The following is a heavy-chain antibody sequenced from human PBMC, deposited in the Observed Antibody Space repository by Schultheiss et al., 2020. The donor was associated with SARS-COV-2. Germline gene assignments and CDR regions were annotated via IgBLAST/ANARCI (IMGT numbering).Heavy chain of an antibody. CDR1: GFSLSTSGVG. D-gene: IGHD3-22*01. Sequence: GPTLVKPTQTLTLTCTFSGFSLSTSGVGVGWIRQPPGKALEWLALIYWDDDKRYSPSLKSRLTITKDTSKNQVVLTMTNMDPVDTATYYCAHSMEITIIVVHTGAFDIWGQGTMVTVSS. CDR2: IYWDDDK. CDR3: AHSMEITIIVVHTGAFDI. J-gene: IGHJ3*02. V-gene: IGHV2-5*02.